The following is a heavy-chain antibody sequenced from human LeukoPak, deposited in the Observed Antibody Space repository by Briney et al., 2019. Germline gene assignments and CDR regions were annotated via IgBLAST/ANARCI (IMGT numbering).Heavy chain of an antibody. Sequence: GGSLRLSCAASGFSLRFSEMILGRQAPGKGPEWVAHINSADNVEYYTDSVRGRFTMSRDNAKDLLYLHLNSLRDEDTAVYYCARDTVNGPFVISLVPSGQGVLVTVSS. CDR2: INSADNVE. CDR1: GFSLRFSE. CDR3: ARDTVNGPFVISLVP. J-gene: IGHJ5*02. V-gene: IGHV3-48*03. D-gene: IGHD2-8*01.